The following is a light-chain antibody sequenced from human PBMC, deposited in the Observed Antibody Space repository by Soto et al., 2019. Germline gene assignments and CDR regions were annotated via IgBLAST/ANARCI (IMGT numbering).Light chain of an antibody. J-gene: IGKJ1*01. CDR1: QTISRSY. Sequence: EIVLTQSPGTLSLSPGERATLSCRASQTISRSYLSWYQKKPGQTPRLLFYAASSRATGFPDRFSGSGSGTDFTLTISRLQPEDFAVYYCQHLRDSPWTFGQGTKVDIK. CDR3: QHLRDSPWT. V-gene: IGKV3-20*01. CDR2: AAS.